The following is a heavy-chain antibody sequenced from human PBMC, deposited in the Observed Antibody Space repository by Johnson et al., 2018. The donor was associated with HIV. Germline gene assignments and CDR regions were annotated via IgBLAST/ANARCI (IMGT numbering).Heavy chain of an antibody. CDR1: GFTFSSYA. Sequence: QMLLVESGGGVVQPGRSLRLSCAASGFTFSSYAMHWVRQAPGKGLEWVAVISYDGSNKYYADSVKGRFTISRDNSKNTVSLQMNSLRVEDTAVYYCASFNDAFDIWGQGTMVTVSS. V-gene: IGHV3-30*14. CDR2: ISYDGSNK. CDR3: ASFNDAFDI. J-gene: IGHJ3*02.